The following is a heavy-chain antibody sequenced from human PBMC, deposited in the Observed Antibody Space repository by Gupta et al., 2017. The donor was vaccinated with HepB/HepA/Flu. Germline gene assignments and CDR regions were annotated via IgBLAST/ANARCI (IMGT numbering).Heavy chain of an antibody. CDR3: ARDSGVVVPAAIATNNWLDP. J-gene: IGHJ5*02. D-gene: IGHD2-2*01. V-gene: IGHV4-4*02. CDR1: GGSISSSNW. Sequence: GTLSLTCAVSGGSISSSNWWSWVRQPPGKGLEWIGEIYHSGSTNYNPSLKSRVTISVDKSKNQFSLKLSSVTAADTAVYYCARDSGVVVPAAIATNNWLDPWGQGTLVTVSS. CDR2: IYHSGST.